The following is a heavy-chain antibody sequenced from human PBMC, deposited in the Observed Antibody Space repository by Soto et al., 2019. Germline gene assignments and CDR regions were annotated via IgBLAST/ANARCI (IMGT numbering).Heavy chain of an antibody. Sequence: SVKVSCKVSGGTFNIRWVRQSPGQGLEWMGGIIPVIDTANYARKFQGRVVISADRATNIVYMEMMSLTLEDTAVYYCARGSGADAFDIWGQGTMVTVSS. D-gene: IGHD7-27*01. CDR1: GGTFN. CDR3: ARGSGADAFDI. J-gene: IGHJ3*02. CDR2: IIPVIDTA. V-gene: IGHV1-69*06.